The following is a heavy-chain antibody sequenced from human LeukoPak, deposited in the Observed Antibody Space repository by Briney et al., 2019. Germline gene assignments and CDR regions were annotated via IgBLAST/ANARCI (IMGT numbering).Heavy chain of an antibody. CDR3: ASRGRTVIPYYYYYGMDV. Sequence: PSETLSLTCAVSGGSVSSSNRWSWVRQPPGKGLEWIGEIYHSGSTNYNPSLKSRVTISVDTSKNQFSLKLSSVTAADTAVYYCASRGRTVIPYYYYYGMDVWGQGTTVTVSS. V-gene: IGHV4-4*02. D-gene: IGHD4-17*01. J-gene: IGHJ6*02. CDR1: GGSVSSSNR. CDR2: IYHSGST.